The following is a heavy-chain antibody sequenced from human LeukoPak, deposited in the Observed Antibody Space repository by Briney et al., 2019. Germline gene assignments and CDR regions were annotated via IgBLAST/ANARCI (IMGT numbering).Heavy chain of an antibody. CDR3: ARCGPGSTSCYNKGNIGMDA. J-gene: IGHJ6*04. CDR2: INAGNGDT. Sequence: ASVKVCCKSSGYTFTSYGMHWVRQAPGQKLEWMGWINAGNGDTKYSQKFQGRVTITRDTSASTAYMELSSLRSEDTAVYYCARCGPGSTSCYNKGNIGMDAWGKGTTVTVPS. D-gene: IGHD2-2*02. CDR1: GYTFTSYG. V-gene: IGHV1-3*01.